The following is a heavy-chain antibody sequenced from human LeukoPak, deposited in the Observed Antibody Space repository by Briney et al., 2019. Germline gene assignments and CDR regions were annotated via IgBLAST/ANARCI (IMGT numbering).Heavy chain of an antibody. Sequence: ASVKVSXKASGYTFTSYGISWVRQAPGQGLEWMGWISAYNGNTNYAQKLQGRVTMTTDTSTSTAYMELRSLRSDDTAVYYCARDRGYYGDSTDWFDPWGQGTLVTVSS. J-gene: IGHJ5*02. CDR2: ISAYNGNT. CDR3: ARDRGYYGDSTDWFDP. V-gene: IGHV1-18*01. CDR1: GYTFTSYG. D-gene: IGHD4-17*01.